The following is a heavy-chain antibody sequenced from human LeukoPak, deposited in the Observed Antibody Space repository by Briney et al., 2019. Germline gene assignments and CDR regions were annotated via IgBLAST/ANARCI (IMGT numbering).Heavy chain of an antibody. CDR3: ARAGGEQQFMGFDY. CDR2: ISSSSSYI. V-gene: IGHV3-21*01. D-gene: IGHD6-13*01. CDR1: GFTFSSYS. J-gene: IGHJ4*02. Sequence: GGSLRLSCAASGFTFSSYSMNWVRQAPGKGLEWVSSISSSSSYIYYADSVKGRFTISRDNAKNSLYLQMNSLRAEDTAIYYCARAGGEQQFMGFDYWGQGSLVTVSS.